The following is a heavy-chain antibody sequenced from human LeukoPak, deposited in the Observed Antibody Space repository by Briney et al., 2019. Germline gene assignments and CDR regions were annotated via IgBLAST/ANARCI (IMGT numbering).Heavy chain of an antibody. CDR3: AKDLWSYYYYYMDV. D-gene: IGHD2-21*01. Sequence: GGSLRLSCAASGFTFSSYAMSWVRQAPGKGLEWVSAIGGSGGSTYYADSVKGRFTISRDNSKNTLYLQMNSLRAEDTAVYYCAKDLWSYYYYYMDVWGKGTTVTVSS. CDR1: GFTFSSYA. V-gene: IGHV3-23*01. J-gene: IGHJ6*03. CDR2: IGGSGGST.